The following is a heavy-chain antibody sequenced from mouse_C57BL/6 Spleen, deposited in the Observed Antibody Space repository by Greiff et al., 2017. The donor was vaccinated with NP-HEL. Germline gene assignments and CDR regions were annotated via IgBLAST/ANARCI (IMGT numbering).Heavy chain of an antibody. CDR2: INPYNGGT. CDR1: GYTFTDYY. V-gene: IGHV1-19*01. J-gene: IGHJ2*01. D-gene: IGHD1-1*01. CDR3: ARYTTSLYFDY. Sequence: EVQGVESGPVLVKPGASVKMSCKASGYTFTDYYMNWVKQSHGKSLEWIGVINPYNGGTSYNQKFKGKATLTVDKSSSTAYMELNSLTSEDSAVYYCARYTTSLYFDYWGQGTTLTVSS.